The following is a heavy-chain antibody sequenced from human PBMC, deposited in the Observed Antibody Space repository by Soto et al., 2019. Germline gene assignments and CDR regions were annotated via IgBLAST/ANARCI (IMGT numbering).Heavy chain of an antibody. CDR1: GFSFSSYA. J-gene: IGHJ4*02. Sequence: QVQLVESGGGVVQPGRSLRVSCAASGFSFSSYAMHWVRQAPGKGLEWVAVISYDGSNKYYADSVKGRFTISRDNSRNTVYLQLNSLRAEDTAVYFCARPQPPVPIASTGPKRYYWGQGTMVTVSS. D-gene: IGHD1-1*01. CDR2: ISYDGSNK. CDR3: ARPQPPVPIASTGPKRYY. V-gene: IGHV3-30-3*01.